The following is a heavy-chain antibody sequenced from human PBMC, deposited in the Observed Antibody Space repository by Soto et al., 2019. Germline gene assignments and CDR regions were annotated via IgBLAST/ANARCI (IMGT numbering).Heavy chain of an antibody. V-gene: IGHV3-30*03. CDR3: ATYDFWSGYHFAY. J-gene: IGHJ4*02. D-gene: IGHD3-3*01. CDR1: GFTFSSYG. CDR2: ISYDGSNK. Sequence: GGSLRLSCAASGFTFSSYGMHWVRQAPGKGLEWVAVISYDGSNKYYADSVKGRFTISRDNSKNTLYLQMNSLRAEDTAVYYCATYDFWSGYHFAYWGQGTLVTVSS.